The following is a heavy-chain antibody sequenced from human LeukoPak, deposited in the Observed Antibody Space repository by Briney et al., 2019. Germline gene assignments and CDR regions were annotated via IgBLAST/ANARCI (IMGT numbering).Heavy chain of an antibody. J-gene: IGHJ5*02. CDR2: IYYSGST. CDR1: GGSISSYY. Sequence: SETLSLTCTVSGGSISSYYWSWIRQPPGKGLEWIGYIYYSGSTNYNPSLKSRVTISVDTSKNQFSLRLNSVTAADTAMYYCARHTWGVGLDPWGQGTLVTVSS. CDR3: ARHTWGVGLDP. D-gene: IGHD1-26*01. V-gene: IGHV4-59*01.